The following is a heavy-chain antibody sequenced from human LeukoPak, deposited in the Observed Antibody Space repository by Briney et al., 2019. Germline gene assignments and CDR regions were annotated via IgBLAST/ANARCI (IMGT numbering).Heavy chain of an antibody. J-gene: IGHJ4*02. CDR1: GFTFSSYN. CDR3: ARGRFLGYVDY. D-gene: IGHD3-3*01. CDR2: ISSSSSTI. Sequence: GGSLRLSCAASGFTFSSYNMNWVRQAPGKGLEWVSYISSSSSTIYYADSVKGRFTISRDNAKNSLYLQMNSLRAEDTAVYYFARGRFLGYVDYWGQGTLVTVSS. V-gene: IGHV3-48*01.